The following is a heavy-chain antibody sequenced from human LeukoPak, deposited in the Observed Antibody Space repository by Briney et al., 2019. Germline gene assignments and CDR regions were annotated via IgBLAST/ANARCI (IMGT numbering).Heavy chain of an antibody. Sequence: GGSLRLSCAASGFTFSSYAMSWVRQAPGKGLEWVSGISGSGGSTYYADSVKGRFSISRDNSKNTLYLQMNSLRAEDTAVYYCARGRGIMTTVTTPDYWGQGTLVTVSS. J-gene: IGHJ4*02. CDR3: ARGRGIMTTVTTPDY. CDR1: GFTFSSYA. CDR2: ISGSGGST. V-gene: IGHV3-23*01. D-gene: IGHD4-17*01.